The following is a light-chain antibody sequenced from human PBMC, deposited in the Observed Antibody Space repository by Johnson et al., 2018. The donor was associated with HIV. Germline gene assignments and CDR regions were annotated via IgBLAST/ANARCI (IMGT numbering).Light chain of an antibody. CDR1: SSNIGNNF. J-gene: IGLJ1*01. V-gene: IGLV1-51*01. CDR2: DTD. Sequence: QSVLTQPPSVSAAPGQKVTVSCSGSSSNIGNNFVSWYQQVPGTAPKLLIYDTDKRPSGIPDRFSGSKSGPSATLGIRGLQTGDEADYYCGTWDSSLSAGVFGTGTKVTVL. CDR3: GTWDSSLSAGV.